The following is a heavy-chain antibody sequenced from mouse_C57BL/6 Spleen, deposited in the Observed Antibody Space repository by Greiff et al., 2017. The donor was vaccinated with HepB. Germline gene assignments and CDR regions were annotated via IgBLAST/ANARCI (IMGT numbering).Heavy chain of an antibody. V-gene: IGHV1-39*01. CDR1: GYSFTDYN. D-gene: IGHD5-5*01. J-gene: IGHJ4*01. Sequence: EVKLMESGPELVKPGASVKISCKDSGYSFTDYNMNWVKQSNGKSLEWIGVINPNYGTTSYNQKFKGKATLTVDQPSSTAYMQLNSLTSEDSAVYYCARRNYLYAMDYWGQGTSVTVSS. CDR3: ARRNYLYAMDY. CDR2: INPNYGTT.